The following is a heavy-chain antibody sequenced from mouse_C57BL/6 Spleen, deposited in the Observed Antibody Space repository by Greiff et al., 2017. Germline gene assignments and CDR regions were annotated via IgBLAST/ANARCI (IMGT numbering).Heavy chain of an antibody. CDR3: TRGDYSWYFDV. Sequence: EVQLQESGAELVRPGASVKLSCTAPGFNIKDYSMHWVKQRPEQGLEWIGRIDPEDGDTEYAPKFQGKATMTADTSSNTAYLQLSSLTSEDTAVYYCTRGDYSWYFDVWGTGTTVTVSS. CDR1: GFNIKDYS. CDR2: IDPEDGDT. V-gene: IGHV14-1*01. D-gene: IGHD2-13*01. J-gene: IGHJ1*03.